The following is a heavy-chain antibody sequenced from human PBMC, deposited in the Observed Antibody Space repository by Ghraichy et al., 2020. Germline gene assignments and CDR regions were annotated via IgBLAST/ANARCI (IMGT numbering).Heavy chain of an antibody. CDR2: TTSGGGST. V-gene: IGHV3-23*01. D-gene: IGHD5/OR15-5a*01. CDR1: GFTFSTYT. Sequence: GGSLRLSCAASGFTFSTYTMTWVRQAPGKGLEWVSSTTSGGGSTYYADSVKGRFTISRDNSKNTLYLQMNSLRAEDTAVYSCARVVSWRYFDLWGRGTLFTVSS. J-gene: IGHJ2*01. CDR3: ARVVSWRYFDL.